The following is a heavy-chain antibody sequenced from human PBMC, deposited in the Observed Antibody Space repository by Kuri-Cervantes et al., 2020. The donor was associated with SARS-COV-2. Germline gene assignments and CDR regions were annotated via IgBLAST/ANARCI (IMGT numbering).Heavy chain of an antibody. J-gene: IGHJ4*02. CDR3: ARHTQGDN. V-gene: IGHV3-74*01. Sequence: GESLKISCAASGFTFDDYAMHWVRQAPGKGLEWVSRINSDGSTTNYADSVKGRFTISRDNAKNMLYLQMNSLRAEDTAVYYCARHTQGDNWGQGTLVTVSS. CDR2: INSDGSTT. CDR1: GFTFDDYA.